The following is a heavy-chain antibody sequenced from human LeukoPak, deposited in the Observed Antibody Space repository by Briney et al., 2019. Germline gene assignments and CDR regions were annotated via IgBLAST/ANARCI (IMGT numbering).Heavy chain of an antibody. V-gene: IGHV3-21*01. CDR3: ASDFDRYSSSWYYFDY. Sequence: GGSLRLSCAASGFTFSSYSMNWVRQAPGKGLEWVSSISSSSSYIYYADSVKGRFTISRDNAKNSLYLQMSSLRAEDTALYYCASDFDRYSSSWYYFDYWGQGTLVTVSS. CDR2: ISSSSSYI. CDR1: GFTFSSYS. D-gene: IGHD6-13*01. J-gene: IGHJ4*02.